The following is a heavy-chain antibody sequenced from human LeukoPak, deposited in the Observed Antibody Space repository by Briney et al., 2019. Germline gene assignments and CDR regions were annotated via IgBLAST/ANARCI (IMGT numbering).Heavy chain of an antibody. V-gene: IGHV3-30*01. J-gene: IGHJ4*02. CDR1: GFTFRNYP. CDR2: ISYDGNYK. CDR3: AKGVAAGTWGTSFDF. Sequence: GGSLRLSCAGSGFTFRNYPIHWVRQAPGKGPEWVAVISYDGNYKYYAESVKGRFTVSRDNSKNTVYLQMDSLRAEDTAVYYCAKGVAAGTWGTSFDFWGQGTLVTVSS. D-gene: IGHD6-13*01.